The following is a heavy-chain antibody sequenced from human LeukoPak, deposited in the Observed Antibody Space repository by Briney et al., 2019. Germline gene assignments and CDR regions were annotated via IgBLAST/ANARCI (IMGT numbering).Heavy chain of an antibody. Sequence: GGSLRLSCAASGFTFSSYGMHWVRQAPGKGLEWVAVISYDGSNKYYADSVKGRFTISRDNSKNTLYLQMNSLRAEDTAVYYCAKENIAARPDYYYYYGTDVWGQGTTVTVSS. V-gene: IGHV3-30*18. CDR2: ISYDGSNK. CDR1: GFTFSSYG. D-gene: IGHD6-6*01. CDR3: AKENIAARPDYYYYYGTDV. J-gene: IGHJ6*02.